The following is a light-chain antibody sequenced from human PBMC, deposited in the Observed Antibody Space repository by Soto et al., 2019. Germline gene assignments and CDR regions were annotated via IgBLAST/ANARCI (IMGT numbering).Light chain of an antibody. V-gene: IGKV3-20*01. CDR2: AAS. Sequence: EIVLTQSPGTLSLSPGERATLSCRASQSISSSYLAWYQQKPGQAPRLLIYAASSRATGIPDRFSGSGSGTDFTLNISRLEPEDFAVYYCQQYGSSSYTFGQGTQLEI. CDR1: QSISSSY. J-gene: IGKJ2*01. CDR3: QQYGSSSYT.